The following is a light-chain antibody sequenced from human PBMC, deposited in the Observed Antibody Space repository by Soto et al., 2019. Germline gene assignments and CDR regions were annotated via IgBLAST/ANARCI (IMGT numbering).Light chain of an antibody. CDR1: QSISTS. J-gene: IGKJ1*01. CDR2: DAS. V-gene: IGKV1-5*01. Sequence: DIQMTQSPSTMSASVGDRVTITCRASQSISTSLTWYQQKPGKAPKLLIYDASNLESGVPSRFSGSGSGTEFTLTISNLQPDDFATYYCQQYENYWTCGQGTKGDIK. CDR3: QQYENYWT.